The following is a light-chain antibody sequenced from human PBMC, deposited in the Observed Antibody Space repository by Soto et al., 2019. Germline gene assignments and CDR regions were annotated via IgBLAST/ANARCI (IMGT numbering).Light chain of an antibody. CDR3: GTWDSSLSAYV. Sequence: QSVLTQPPSVSAAPGQKVTISCSGSSSNIGNNYVSWYQQVPGTAPKLLIYDNNKRPSGIPDRFSGSKSGTSATLGITGLQTGDEADYYCGTWDSSLSAYVFGTGTK. V-gene: IGLV1-51*01. CDR2: DNN. J-gene: IGLJ1*01. CDR1: SSNIGNNY.